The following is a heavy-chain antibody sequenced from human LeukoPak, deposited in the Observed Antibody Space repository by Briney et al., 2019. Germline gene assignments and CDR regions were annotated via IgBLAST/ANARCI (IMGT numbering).Heavy chain of an antibody. CDR2: IHHRGTT. CDR1: GGSISTNTYY. J-gene: IGHJ4*02. D-gene: IGHD3-10*01. Sequence: SETLSLTCIVSGGSISTNTYYWGWIRLPPGKGLEWIGEIHHRGTTYYNPSLRSRVTISVDTSKNQFSLRLTSVTAADTGVYYCARVTYNGYQHFDYWGQGNLVTVS. CDR3: ARVTYNGYQHFDY. V-gene: IGHV4-39*07.